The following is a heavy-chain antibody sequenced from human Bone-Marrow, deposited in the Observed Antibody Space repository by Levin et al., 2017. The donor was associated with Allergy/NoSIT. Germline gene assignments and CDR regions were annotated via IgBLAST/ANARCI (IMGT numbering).Heavy chain of an antibody. J-gene: IGHJ3*02. Sequence: ASVKVSCKASGYTFTSYGISWVRQAPGQGLEWMGWISAYNGNTNYAQKLQGRVTMTTDTSTSTAYMELRSLRSDDTAVYYCARDHGSSGRTTNDAFDIWGQGTMVTVSS. CDR2: ISAYNGNT. CDR3: ARDHGSSGRTTNDAFDI. V-gene: IGHV1-18*01. CDR1: GYTFTSYG. D-gene: IGHD3-22*01.